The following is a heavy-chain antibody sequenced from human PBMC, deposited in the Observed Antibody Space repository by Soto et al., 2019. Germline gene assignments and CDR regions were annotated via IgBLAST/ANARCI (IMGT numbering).Heavy chain of an antibody. CDR2: FDPEDGET. D-gene: IGHD7-27*01. CDR3: ATALTVLWDI. Sequence: ASVKVSCKVSGDRLTELSMHWVRQAPGKGLEWMGGFDPEDGETIYAQKIQGRVTMTEDTSTDTAYMELSSLRSEDTAVYYCATALTVLWDIWGQGTMVTVSS. CDR1: GDRLTELS. J-gene: IGHJ3*02. V-gene: IGHV1-24*01.